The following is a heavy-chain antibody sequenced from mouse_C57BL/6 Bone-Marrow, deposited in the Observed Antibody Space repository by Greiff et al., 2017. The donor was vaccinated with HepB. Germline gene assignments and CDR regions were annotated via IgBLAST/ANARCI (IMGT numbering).Heavy chain of an antibody. V-gene: IGHV3-6*01. J-gene: IGHJ2*01. D-gene: IGHD1-1*01. CDR2: ISYDGSN. CDR1: GYSITSGYY. CDR3: ARDTTVVLDY. Sequence: EVKLMESGPGLVKPSQSLSLTCSVTGYSITSGYYWNWIRQFPGNKLEWMGYISYDGSNNYNPSLKNRISITRDTSKNQFFLKLNSVTTEDTATYYCARDTTVVLDYWGQGTTLTVSS.